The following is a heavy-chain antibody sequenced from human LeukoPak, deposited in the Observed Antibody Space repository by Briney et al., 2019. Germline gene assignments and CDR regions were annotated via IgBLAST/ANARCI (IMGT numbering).Heavy chain of an antibody. CDR1: GFTFSDYY. Sequence: PGGSLGLSCAASGFTFSDYYMSWIRQAPGKGLEWVSYISSSGSTIYYADSVKGRFTISRDNAKNSLYLQMNSLRAEDTAVYYCARERVGSSWYFDYWGQGTLVTVSS. CDR2: ISSSGSTI. J-gene: IGHJ4*02. CDR3: ARERVGSSWYFDY. V-gene: IGHV3-11*01. D-gene: IGHD6-13*01.